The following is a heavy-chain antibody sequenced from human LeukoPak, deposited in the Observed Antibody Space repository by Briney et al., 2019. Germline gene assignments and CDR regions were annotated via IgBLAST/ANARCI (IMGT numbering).Heavy chain of an antibody. CDR3: ARRRGSDSPYDSFDI. Sequence: GGSLRLSCAASGFTFSSYAMHWVRQAPGKGLEWVAVISYDGSNKYYADSVKGRFTISRDNSKNTLYLQMNSLKASDTAMYYCARRRGSDSPYDSFDIWGQGTMVTVSS. CDR2: ISYDGSNK. D-gene: IGHD2-21*01. J-gene: IGHJ3*02. V-gene: IGHV3-30*04. CDR1: GFTFSSYA.